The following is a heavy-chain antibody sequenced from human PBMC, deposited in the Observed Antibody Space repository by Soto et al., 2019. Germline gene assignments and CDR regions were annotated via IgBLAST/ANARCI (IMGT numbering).Heavy chain of an antibody. D-gene: IGHD1-1*01. J-gene: IGHJ4*02. CDR1: GFSFSSYW. V-gene: IGHV3-74*01. CDR3: ARERGNWNSEVYFDY. Sequence: GGSVRLSCAASGFSFSSYWMHWVRQAPGKGLVWVSRINSDGSGTSYADSVKGRFTISRDNAKNTLYLQMNSLRAEDTAVYYCARERGNWNSEVYFDYWGQGTQVTVSS. CDR2: INSDGSGT.